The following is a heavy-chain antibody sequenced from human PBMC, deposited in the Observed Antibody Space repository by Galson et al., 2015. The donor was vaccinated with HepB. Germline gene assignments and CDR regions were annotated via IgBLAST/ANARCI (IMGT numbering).Heavy chain of an antibody. V-gene: IGHV3-7*04. J-gene: IGHJ4*02. Sequence: SLRLSCAASGFTFSYFWMGWVRQAPGKGLEWVAKIKNDGSEEYYVDSVKGRVAISRDNAKNSLYLQMNSLRVEATAVYFCARVRGFGLAIKGYFDYWGQGSLVTVSS. CDR1: GFTFSYFW. D-gene: IGHD3-16*01. CDR3: ARVRGFGLAIKGYFDY. CDR2: IKNDGSEE.